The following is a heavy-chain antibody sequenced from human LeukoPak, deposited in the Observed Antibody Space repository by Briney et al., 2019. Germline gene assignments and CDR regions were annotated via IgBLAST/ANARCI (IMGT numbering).Heavy chain of an antibody. D-gene: IGHD3-10*01. V-gene: IGHV3-33*01. CDR3: AREALINDVFDI. J-gene: IGHJ3*02. CDR1: GFTFSSYG. Sequence: PGGSLRLSCAASGFTFSSYGMHGVRQAPGKGLEWVAVIWYDGSNKYYADSVKGRFTIYRDNSKNTLYLQMNSLRAEDTAVYYCAREALINDVFDIWGQGTMVTVSS. CDR2: IWYDGSNK.